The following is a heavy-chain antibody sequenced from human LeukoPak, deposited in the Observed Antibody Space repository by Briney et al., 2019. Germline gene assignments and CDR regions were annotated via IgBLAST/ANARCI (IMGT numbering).Heavy chain of an antibody. CDR3: ARFCSGGRCPDY. Sequence: SETLSLTCTVSGGSISSGSYYWSWIRQPAGKGLEWIGYIYYSWSTNYNPSLKSRVTISVDTSKNQFSLKLSSVTAADTAVYYCARFCSGGRCPDYWGQGTLVTVSS. CDR1: GGSISSGSYY. D-gene: IGHD2-15*01. CDR2: IYYSWST. J-gene: IGHJ4*02. V-gene: IGHV4-61*10.